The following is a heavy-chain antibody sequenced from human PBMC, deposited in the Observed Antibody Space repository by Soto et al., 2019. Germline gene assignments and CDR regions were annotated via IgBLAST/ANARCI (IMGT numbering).Heavy chain of an antibody. J-gene: IGHJ5*02. Sequence: PGGSMRLPYTASGFTISNNYMSWVRQAPGKGLEWVSVIYSGGSTYYADSVKGRFTISRDNSKNTLYLQMNSLRAEDTAVYYCARDGVLRQLVPWGQGTLVTVSS. V-gene: IGHV3-66*01. CDR1: GFTISNNY. CDR3: ARDGVLRQLVP. D-gene: IGHD6-13*01. CDR2: IYSGGST.